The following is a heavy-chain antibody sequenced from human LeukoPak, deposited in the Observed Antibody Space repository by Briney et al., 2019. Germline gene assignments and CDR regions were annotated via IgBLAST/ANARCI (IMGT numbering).Heavy chain of an antibody. D-gene: IGHD5-24*01. Sequence: ASVRVSSKASGYTFTIYDINWVRQATGQGREWMGWINPNSGNTGYAQKFQGRVTITRNTSISTAYMELSSLRSEDTAVYYCARGLGGYNNLVVDYWGKGTLVTVSS. CDR3: ARGLGGYNNLVVDY. CDR2: INPNSGNT. J-gene: IGHJ4*02. V-gene: IGHV1-8*03. CDR1: GYTFTIYD.